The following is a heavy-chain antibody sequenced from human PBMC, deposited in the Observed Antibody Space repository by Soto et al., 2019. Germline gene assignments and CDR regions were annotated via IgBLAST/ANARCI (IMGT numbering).Heavy chain of an antibody. J-gene: IGHJ5*02. CDR3: AKYNILTGYYRVSWFDP. Sequence: PGGSMRLSSAASGLTFSSYAVSWVRQDTGKGLEWVSAISGSGGSTYYADSVKGRFTISRDNSKNTLYLQMNSLRAEDTAVYYCAKYNILTGYYRVSWFDPWGQGTLVTVSS. CDR1: GLTFSSYA. V-gene: IGHV3-23*01. D-gene: IGHD3-9*01. CDR2: ISGSGGST.